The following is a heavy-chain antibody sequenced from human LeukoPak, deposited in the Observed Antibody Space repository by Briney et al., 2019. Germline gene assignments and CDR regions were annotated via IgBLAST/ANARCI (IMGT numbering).Heavy chain of an antibody. V-gene: IGHV4-39*01. CDR2: IYSSEFT. Sequence: PSVTLSLSCTVSGASFDNSYCWTWVRQPPGKRPEWIGTIYSSEFTYYNPSLGSRVAISADTSKNLFSLRLTSVTAADTAVYYCARGSDDYKLGNSWGQGTLVTVSS. CDR1: GASFDNSYC. D-gene: IGHD5-24*01. J-gene: IGHJ4*02. CDR3: ARGSDDYKLGNS.